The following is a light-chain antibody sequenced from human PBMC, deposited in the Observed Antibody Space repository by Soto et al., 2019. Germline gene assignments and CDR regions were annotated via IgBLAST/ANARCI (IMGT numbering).Light chain of an antibody. CDR2: DTN. V-gene: IGLV7-46*01. Sequence: QAVVTQEPSLTVSPGGTVTLTCGSSTGAVTSGHYPYWFQQKPGQAPRTLIYDTNTKHSWTPARFSGSLLGGKAALTLSGAQPEDEAEYYCFLSYSGARKVFGGGTKLTVL. CDR1: TGAVTSGHY. CDR3: FLSYSGARKV. J-gene: IGLJ3*02.